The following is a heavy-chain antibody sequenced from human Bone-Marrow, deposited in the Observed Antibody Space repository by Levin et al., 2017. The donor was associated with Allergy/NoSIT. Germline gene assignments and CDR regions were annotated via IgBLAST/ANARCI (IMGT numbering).Heavy chain of an antibody. CDR2: ISGSGDTT. V-gene: IGHV3-23*01. D-gene: IGHD2-15*01. Sequence: GESLKISCAASGFTFSTYAMNWVRQAPGKGLEWVSAISGSGDTTYYADSVKGRFTISRDKSKNTLDLQMNSLRADDTAVYYCGRAYCTGGRCPGIDNWGQGALVTVSS. CDR3: GRAYCTGGRCPGIDN. CDR1: GFTFSTYA. J-gene: IGHJ4*02.